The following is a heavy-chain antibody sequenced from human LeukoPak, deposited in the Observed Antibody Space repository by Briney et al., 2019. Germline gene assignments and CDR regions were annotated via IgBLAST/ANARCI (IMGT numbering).Heavy chain of an antibody. J-gene: IGHJ5*02. D-gene: IGHD2-15*01. Sequence: SETLSLTCTVSGGSISSSSYYWGWIRQPPGKGLEWIGSIYYSGSTYYNPSLKSRVTISVDTSKNQFSLKLSSVTAADTAVYYCARHDGTCSFNWFDPWGQGTLVTVSS. CDR2: IYYSGST. CDR3: ARHDGTCSFNWFDP. V-gene: IGHV4-39*01. CDR1: GGSISSSSYY.